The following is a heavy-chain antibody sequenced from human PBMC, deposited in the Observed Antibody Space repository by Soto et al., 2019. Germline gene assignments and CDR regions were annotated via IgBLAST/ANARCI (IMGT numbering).Heavy chain of an antibody. CDR2: ISGSGGST. D-gene: IGHD5-18*01. CDR1: GITFSSYA. J-gene: IGHJ3*02. CDR3: AKAGYTAMKSWAFDI. V-gene: IGHV3-23*01. Sequence: EVQLLESGGGLVQPGGSLRLSCAASGITFSSYAMSWVRQAPGKGLEWVSAISGSGGSTYYADSVKGRFTISRDNSKNPLYLQINSLRAEDTAVFYCAKAGYTAMKSWAFDIWGQGTMVTVSS.